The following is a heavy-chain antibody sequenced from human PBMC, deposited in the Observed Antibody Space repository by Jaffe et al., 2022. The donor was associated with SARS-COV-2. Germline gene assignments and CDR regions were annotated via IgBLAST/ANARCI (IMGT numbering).Heavy chain of an antibody. CDR3: ARDFAIPARSEEYCSSTSCLARYYGMDV. J-gene: IGHJ6*02. CDR2: IYHSGST. V-gene: IGHV4-4*02. CDR1: GGSISSSNW. Sequence: QVQLQESGPGLVKPSGTLSLTCAVSGGSISSSNWWSWVRQPPGKGLEWIGEIYHSGSTNYNPSLKSRVTISVDKSKNQFSLKLSSVTAADTAVYYCARDFAIPARSEEYCSSTSCLARYYGMDVWGQGTTVTVSS. D-gene: IGHD2-2*01.